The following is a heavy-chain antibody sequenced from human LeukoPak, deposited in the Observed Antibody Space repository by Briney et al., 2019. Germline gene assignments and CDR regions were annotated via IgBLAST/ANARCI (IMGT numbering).Heavy chain of an antibody. CDR2: IYTSGST. J-gene: IGHJ4*02. Sequence: SETLSLTCTVSGGSISSGSYYWSWIRQPAGKGLEWIGRIYTSGSTNYNPSLKSRVTISLDTSENHFSLKLSSVTAADTAVYYCARVTTGGYYNYWGQGTLVTGSS. CDR3: ARVTTGGYYNY. D-gene: IGHD3-22*01. CDR1: GGSISSGSYY. V-gene: IGHV4-61*02.